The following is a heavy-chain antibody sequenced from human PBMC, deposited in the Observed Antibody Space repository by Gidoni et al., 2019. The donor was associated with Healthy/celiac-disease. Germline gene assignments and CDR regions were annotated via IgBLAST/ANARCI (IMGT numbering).Heavy chain of an antibody. CDR2: IYYSGST. J-gene: IGHJ2*01. D-gene: IGHD2-21*02. V-gene: IGHV4-61*01. CDR3: ARGAWVVVTAIFNGFNYWYFDL. Sequence: QVQLQESGPGLVKPSETLSLTCTVSGGSVSSGSYYWSCIRQPPGKGLEWIGFIYYSGSTNYNPSLKSRVTISVDTSKNQFSLKLSSVTAADTAVYYCARGAWVVVTAIFNGFNYWYFDLWGRGTLVTVSS. CDR1: GGSVSSGSYY.